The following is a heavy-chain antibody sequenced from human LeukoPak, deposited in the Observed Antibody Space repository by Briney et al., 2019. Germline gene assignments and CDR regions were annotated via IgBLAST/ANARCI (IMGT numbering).Heavy chain of an antibody. J-gene: IGHJ3*01. Sequence: SVKVSCKASGGTFSSYAISWVRQAPGQGLEWMGRIIPIFGTANYAQKFQGRVTITTDESTSTAYMELSSLRSEDTAVYYCARDRRGREPGAFDXWGQGTMVTVX. V-gene: IGHV1-69*05. CDR2: IIPIFGTA. CDR3: ARDRRGREPGAFDX. D-gene: IGHD1-26*01. CDR1: GGTFSSYA.